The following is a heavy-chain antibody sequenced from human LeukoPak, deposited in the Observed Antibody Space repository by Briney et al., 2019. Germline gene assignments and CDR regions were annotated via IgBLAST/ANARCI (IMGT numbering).Heavy chain of an antibody. D-gene: IGHD4-17*01. V-gene: IGHV3-23*01. J-gene: IGHJ5*02. Sequence: PGGSLRLSCAASGFTFSSYAMSWVRQAPGKGLEWVSAISGSGGSTYYADSVKGRFTISRDNSKNTLYLQMNSLRAEDTAVYYCAKDATPSGATYNWFDPWGQGTLVTVSS. CDR3: AKDATPSGATYNWFDP. CDR2: ISGSGGST. CDR1: GFTFSSYA.